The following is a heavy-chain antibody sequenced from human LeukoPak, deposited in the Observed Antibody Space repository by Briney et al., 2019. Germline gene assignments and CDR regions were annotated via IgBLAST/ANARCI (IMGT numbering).Heavy chain of an antibody. Sequence: GGSLRLSCAASGFTFSSYTMNWVRQAPGKGLEWVSSITSSSYYIYYADSVKGRFTISRHNAKNSLYLQMNSLRAEDTAVYYCARERYYDSSRSYFDYWGQGTLVTVSS. J-gene: IGHJ4*02. CDR2: ITSSSYYI. V-gene: IGHV3-21*01. D-gene: IGHD3-22*01. CDR3: ARERYYDSSRSYFDY. CDR1: GFTFSSYT.